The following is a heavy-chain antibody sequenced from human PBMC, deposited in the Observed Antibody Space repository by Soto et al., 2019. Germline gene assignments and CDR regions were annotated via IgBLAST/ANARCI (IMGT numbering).Heavy chain of an antibody. V-gene: IGHV4-30-4*08. D-gene: IGHD6-6*01. CDR3: ARSLSSSSGYFDP. Sequence: SETLSLTCTVSGASISSAGYSWSWVRQHPGKGLEWIGYITYSGDTDYNPSLKSRPFISLDTSKSQFFLRLTSVTAADTAMYYCARSLSSSSGYFDPWGQGTLVTVSS. CDR2: ITYSGDT. CDR1: GASISSAGYS. J-gene: IGHJ5*02.